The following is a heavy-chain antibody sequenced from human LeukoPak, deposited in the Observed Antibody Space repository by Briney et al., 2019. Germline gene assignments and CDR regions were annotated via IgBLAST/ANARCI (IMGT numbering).Heavy chain of an antibody. CDR2: IYYSGST. CDR1: GGSISNNNYY. J-gene: IGHJ4*02. Sequence: KPSETLSLTCTVSGGSISNNNYYWAWLRPPPGKGLECIGSIYYSGSTYYNPSHKGRVTISVDTSKNQFSLRLSSVTAADTAVYYCATWRTAKTGFDYWGQGTLVTVSS. D-gene: IGHD1-1*01. V-gene: IGHV4-39*01. CDR3: ATWRTAKTGFDY.